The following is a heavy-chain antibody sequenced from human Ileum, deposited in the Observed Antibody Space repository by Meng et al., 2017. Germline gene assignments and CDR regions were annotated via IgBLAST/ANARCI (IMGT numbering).Heavy chain of an antibody. CDR1: GTW. Sequence: QGQLQVSGPGLVRPSGTLSLTCAVSGTWWSWVRQPPGKGLEWIGEIFQCGRTNYNPSRKSRVTISIDKSKSQISLQLSAVTAADTAVYSCATSNDRDVYYLGYWGQGTLVTVSS. V-gene: IGHV4-4*02. D-gene: IGHD3-22*01. CDR2: IFQCGRT. J-gene: IGHJ4*02. CDR3: ATSNDRDVYYLGY.